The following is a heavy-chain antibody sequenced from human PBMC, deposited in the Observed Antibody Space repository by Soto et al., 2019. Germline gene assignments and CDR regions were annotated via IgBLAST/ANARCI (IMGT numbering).Heavy chain of an antibody. D-gene: IGHD2-15*01. J-gene: IGHJ4*02. CDR3: ARGGAAALYYFDY. Sequence: QAQLVESGGGVVQPAKSLRLSCAASGFTFRSYGMHWVRQVPGKGLEWVAVIWYDGSNEYYADSVKGRFTISRDNSRNTLYLQMNSLRDEDTGIYYCARGGAAALYYFDYWGQGALVTVSS. V-gene: IGHV3-33*01. CDR1: GFTFRSYG. CDR2: IWYDGSNE.